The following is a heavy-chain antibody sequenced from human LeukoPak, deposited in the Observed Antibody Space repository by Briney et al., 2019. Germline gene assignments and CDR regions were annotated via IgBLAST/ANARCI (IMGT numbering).Heavy chain of an antibody. CDR2: INPNSGGT. Sequence: ASVKVSCEASGYTFTDFYMHWVRQAPGQGLEWMGRINPNSGGTNYAQKFQGRVTMTRDTSISTAYMELSRLRSDDTAVYYCARSTPIGDFDCWGQRTLVTVSS. CDR1: GYTFTDFY. D-gene: IGHD2-21*01. CDR3: ARSTPIGDFDC. V-gene: IGHV1-2*06. J-gene: IGHJ4*02.